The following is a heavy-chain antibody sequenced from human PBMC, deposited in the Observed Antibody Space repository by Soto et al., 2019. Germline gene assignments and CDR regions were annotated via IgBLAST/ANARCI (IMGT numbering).Heavy chain of an antibody. D-gene: IGHD6-13*01. CDR3: ATCSGYSSSWYCY. J-gene: IGHJ4*02. CDR2: IYPSDSDT. CDR1: GYSFTSYW. V-gene: IGHV5-51*01. Sequence: GESLKISCQGSGYSFTSYWIGWVRQMPGKGLEWMGIIYPSDSDTRYSPSFQGHVTISADKSISTAYLLWSNLKASDTAMYYCATCSGYSSSWYCYWGQGTLVTVSS.